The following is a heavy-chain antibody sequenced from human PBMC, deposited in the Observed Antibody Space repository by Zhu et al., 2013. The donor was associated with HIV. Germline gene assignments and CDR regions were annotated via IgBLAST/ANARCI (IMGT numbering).Heavy chain of an antibody. CDR1: GYTFTGYY. Sequence: QVQLVQSGAEVKKPGASVKVSCKASGYTFTGYYMHWVRQAPGQGLEWMGWINPNSGGTNYAQKFQGRVTMTRDTSISTAYMELSRLRSDDTAVYYCARARSSGYYYDAFDIWGQGTMVTVSS. J-gene: IGHJ3*02. CDR2: INPNSGGT. CDR3: ARARSSGYYYDAFDI. V-gene: IGHV1-2*02. D-gene: IGHD3-22*01.